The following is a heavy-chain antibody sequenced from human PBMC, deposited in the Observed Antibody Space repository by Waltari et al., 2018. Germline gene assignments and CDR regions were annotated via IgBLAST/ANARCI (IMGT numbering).Heavy chain of an antibody. CDR2: IWNEGSYQ. CDR1: GITFSDSA. D-gene: IGHD3-10*01. Sequence: QVQLVESGGGVVQPGRSLRLSCAASGITFSDSAMHWVRQTPGRGREGVSVIWNEGSYQYYADSVKGRFTISRDNSKNTLYLQMNSLRVEDTGVYYCAKANGSGGFLVDFWGQGTLVTVSS. J-gene: IGHJ4*02. V-gene: IGHV3-33*06. CDR3: AKANGSGGFLVDF.